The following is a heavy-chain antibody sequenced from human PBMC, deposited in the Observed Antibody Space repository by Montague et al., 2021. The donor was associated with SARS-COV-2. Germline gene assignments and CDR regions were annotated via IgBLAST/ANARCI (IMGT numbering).Heavy chain of an antibody. Sequence: SETLSLTCTVSGGSISSSSYYWGWIRPPPGKGLEWIGSIYYSGSTYYNPSLKSPVTIAVDTSKNQFSLKLSSVTAADTAVYSCASGRIYGSGSYYNPFLVVGHLGQGTL. CDR3: ASGRIYGSGSYYNPFLVVGH. J-gene: IGHJ1*01. CDR2: IYYSGST. V-gene: IGHV4-39*01. D-gene: IGHD3-10*01. CDR1: GGSISSSSYY.